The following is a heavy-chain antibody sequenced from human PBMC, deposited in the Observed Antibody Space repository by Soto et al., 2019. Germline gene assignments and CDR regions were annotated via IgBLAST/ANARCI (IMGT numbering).Heavy chain of an antibody. V-gene: IGHV3-64D*06. J-gene: IGHJ4*02. Sequence: GVSLRLSCSASGFTCSNYAMHWVRQASEKGPEYRSSINNHGGRKYSGRSLKGCFSISRENLRSTLSLQKSSLRREDPALYLCVKGGGVRAAYFDYWGQGTLVTVSS. CDR3: VKGGGVRAAYFDY. D-gene: IGHD1-1*01. CDR1: GFTCSNYA. CDR2: INNHGGRK.